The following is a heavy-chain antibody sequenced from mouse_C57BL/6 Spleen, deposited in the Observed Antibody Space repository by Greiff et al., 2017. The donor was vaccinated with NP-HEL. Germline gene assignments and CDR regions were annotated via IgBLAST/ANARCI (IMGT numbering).Heavy chain of an antibody. J-gene: IGHJ4*01. CDR3: TREITTVVATKAMDY. V-gene: IGHV5-9-1*02. D-gene: IGHD1-1*01. CDR1: GFTFSSYA. CDR2: ISSGGDYI. Sequence: EVKVVDSGEGLVKPGGSLKLSCAASGFTFSSYAMSWVRQTPEKRLEWVAYISSGGDYIYYADTVKGRFTISRDNARNTLYLQMSSLKSEDTAMYYCTREITTVVATKAMDYWGQGTSVTVSS.